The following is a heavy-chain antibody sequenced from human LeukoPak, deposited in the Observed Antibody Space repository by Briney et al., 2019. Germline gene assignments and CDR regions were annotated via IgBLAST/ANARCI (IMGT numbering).Heavy chain of an antibody. CDR1: GFTFSSYG. CDR2: ISYDGSNK. J-gene: IGHJ6*03. Sequence: GGSLRLSCAASGFTFSSYGMSWVRQAPGKGLEWVAVISYDGSNKYYADSVKGRFTISRDNSKNTLYLQMNSLRTEDTAVYYCARSPGSYHYYYYYIDVWGKGTTVTVSS. V-gene: IGHV3-30*03. D-gene: IGHD1-26*01. CDR3: ARSPGSYHYYYYYIDV.